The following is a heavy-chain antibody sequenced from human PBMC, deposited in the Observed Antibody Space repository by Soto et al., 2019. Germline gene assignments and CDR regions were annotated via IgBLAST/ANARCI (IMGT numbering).Heavy chain of an antibody. CDR3: ARLGGYCSGGSCPWDWYFDL. V-gene: IGHV1-69*01. CDR1: GGTFSSYA. Sequence: QVQLVQSGAEVKKPGSSVKVSCKASGGTFSSYAISWVRQAPGQGLEWMGGIIPIFGTANYAQKFQGRVTITADESTSTAYMELSSLRSEDTDVYYCARLGGYCSGGSCPWDWYFDLWGRGTLVTVSS. CDR2: IIPIFGTA. J-gene: IGHJ2*01. D-gene: IGHD2-15*01.